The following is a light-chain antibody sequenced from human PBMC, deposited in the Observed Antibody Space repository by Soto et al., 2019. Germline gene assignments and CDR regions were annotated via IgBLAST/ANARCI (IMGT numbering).Light chain of an antibody. Sequence: EVVLTQSPAILSVSPGESATLSFRASQSVNSNYLAWYQQHPGQPPRLLIYGISTRATGIPARFSGSGSGTEFSLTISSLQSEDFAVYYCQQYSKWPITFGQGTRLEN. J-gene: IGKJ5*01. CDR1: QSVNSN. CDR3: QQYSKWPIT. CDR2: GIS. V-gene: IGKV3-15*01.